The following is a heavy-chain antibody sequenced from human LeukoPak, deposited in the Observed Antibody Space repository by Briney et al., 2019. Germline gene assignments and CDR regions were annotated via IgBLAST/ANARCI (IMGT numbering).Heavy chain of an antibody. V-gene: IGHV1-69*04. CDR2: IIPIFGIA. CDR3: ASLGRSKEWRESFDY. J-gene: IGHJ4*02. CDR1: GGTFSSYA. Sequence: SVKVSCKASGGTFSSYAISWVRQAPGQGLEWMGRIIPIFGIANYAQKFQGRVTITADKSTSTAYMELSSLRSEDTAVYYCASLGRSKEWRESFDYWGQGTLVTVSS. D-gene: IGHD2-2*01.